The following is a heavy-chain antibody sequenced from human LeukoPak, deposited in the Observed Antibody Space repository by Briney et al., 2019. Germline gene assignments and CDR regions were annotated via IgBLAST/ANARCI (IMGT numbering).Heavy chain of an antibody. CDR3: ASFRGYSGYDDDH. D-gene: IGHD5-12*01. CDR2: IDPSDSYT. CDR1: GYSFTSYW. J-gene: IGHJ4*02. V-gene: IGHV5-10-1*01. Sequence: GESLRISWKGSGYSFTSYWISWVRQMPGKGLEWMGRIDPSDSYTNYSPSFQGHVTISADKSISTASLQWSSLKASDTAMYYCASFRGYSGYDDDHWGQGTLVTVSS.